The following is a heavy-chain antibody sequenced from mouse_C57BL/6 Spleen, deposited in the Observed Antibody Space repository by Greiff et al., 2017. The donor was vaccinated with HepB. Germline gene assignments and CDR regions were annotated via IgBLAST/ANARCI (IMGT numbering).Heavy chain of an antibody. D-gene: IGHD3-2*02. V-gene: IGHV1-81*01. CDR3: ARYSSGYDFAY. CDR1: GYTFTSYG. CDR2: IYPRSGNT. J-gene: IGHJ3*01. Sequence: VKLMESGAELARPGASVKLSCKASGYTFTSYGISWVKQRTGQGLEWIGEIYPRSGNTYYNEKFKGKATLTADKSSSTAYMELRSLTSEDSAVYFCARYSSGYDFAYWGQGTLVTVSA.